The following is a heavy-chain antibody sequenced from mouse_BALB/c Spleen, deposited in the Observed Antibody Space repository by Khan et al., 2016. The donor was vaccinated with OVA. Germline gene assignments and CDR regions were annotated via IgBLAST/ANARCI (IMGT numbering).Heavy chain of an antibody. CDR2: IDPATGNI. J-gene: IGHJ4*01. D-gene: IGHD1-2*01. CDR1: GFNIKDTY. V-gene: IGHV14-3*02. CDR3: ARTEIHCYGSYVIAY. Sequence: VQLQQSGAELVKPGASVKLSCTASGFNIKDTYMHWVKQRPEQGLEWIGRIDPATGNIRYDPKILGKATITADTSSNTAYLHLTSLTSEDSAVYYCARTEIHCYGSYVIAYWGLGTSVTVS.